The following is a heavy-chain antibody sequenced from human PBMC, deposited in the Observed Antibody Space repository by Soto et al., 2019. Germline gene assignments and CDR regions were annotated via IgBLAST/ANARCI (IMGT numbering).Heavy chain of an antibody. J-gene: IGHJ6*02. CDR2: ISYDGSNK. V-gene: IGHV3-30*03. CDR1: GFTFSSYG. CDR3: AARYYYYGMAV. Sequence: QVQLVESGGGVVQPGRSLRLSCAASGFTFSSYGMHWVRQAPGKGLEWVAVISYDGSNKYYADSVKGRFTISRDNSKNTLYLKMNSLRAEDTAVYYCAARYYYYGMAVWGQGTTVTVSS.